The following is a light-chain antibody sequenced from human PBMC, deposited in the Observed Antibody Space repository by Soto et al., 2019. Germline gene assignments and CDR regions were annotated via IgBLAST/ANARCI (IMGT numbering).Light chain of an antibody. V-gene: IGKV3-20*01. J-gene: IGKJ4*01. CDR3: QQYNSSPLT. CDR2: GTS. CDR1: QTVSVSY. Sequence: DIVLTQSPGTLSLSPGERATLSCRASQTVSVSYLAWYKQKPGQAPRLLIYGTSNRAPGIPDRFSGSGSGTEFTLTISRLEPEDFAVYYCQQYNSSPLTFGGGTKVDIK.